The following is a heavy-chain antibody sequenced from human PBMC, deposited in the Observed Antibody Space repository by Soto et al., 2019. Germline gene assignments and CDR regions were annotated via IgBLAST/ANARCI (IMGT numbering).Heavy chain of an antibody. J-gene: IGHJ4*02. CDR2: IYYSGST. Sequence: SETLSLTCTVSGGSISSGGYYWSWIRQHPGKGLEWIGDIYYSGSTYYTPSLKSRVTISVDTSKNQFSLKLSSVTAADTAVYYCARDHSSSSTRLDYWGQGTLVTVSS. CDR3: ARDHSSSSTRLDY. V-gene: IGHV4-31*03. CDR1: GGSISSGGYY. D-gene: IGHD6-13*01.